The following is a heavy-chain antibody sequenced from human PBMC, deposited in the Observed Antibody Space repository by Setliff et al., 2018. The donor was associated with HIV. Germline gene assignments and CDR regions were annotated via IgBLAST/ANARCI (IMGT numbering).Heavy chain of an antibody. V-gene: IGHV1-46*01. CDR2: IDPNGGNT. D-gene: IGHD6-13*01. J-gene: IGHJ4*02. CDR1: GYTFTGYY. CDR3: AREAYSSSSVEI. Sequence: ASVKVSCKASGYTFTGYYVHWVRQAPGHGLEWMGIIDPNGGNTNFAQRFQGRVTMTRDTSTSTVYMELSSLTTDDTAVYYCAREAYSSSSVEIWGQGTLVTVS.